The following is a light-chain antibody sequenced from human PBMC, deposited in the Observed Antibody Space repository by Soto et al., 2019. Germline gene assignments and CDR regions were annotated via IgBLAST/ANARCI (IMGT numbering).Light chain of an antibody. V-gene: IGKV4-1*01. CDR1: QRVLYSSDNRNY. Sequence: IVMTQSPDSLSVSLGERATINCKSSQRVLYSSDNRNYLTWYQQKPGQPPKLLIYWASTRESGVPDRFSGSGSGTDFTLTISSLQAEDVAVYYCQQYYNIPKTFGQGTKVDIK. CDR2: WAS. CDR3: QQYYNIPKT. J-gene: IGKJ1*01.